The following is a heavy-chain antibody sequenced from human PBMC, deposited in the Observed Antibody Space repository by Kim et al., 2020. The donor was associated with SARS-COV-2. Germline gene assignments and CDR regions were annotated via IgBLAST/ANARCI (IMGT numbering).Heavy chain of an antibody. J-gene: IGHJ6*01. V-gene: IGHV3-74*01. D-gene: IGHD1-1*01. Sequence: GGSLRLSCAASGFTFSSYWMHWVRQAPGKGLVWVSRINSDGSSTNYAASVKGRFTISSDNANNTLFLQINRLRAEDTAFYYCASCAVATTSYYSYGFDV. CDR2: INSDGSST. CDR1: GFTFSSYW. CDR3: ASCAVATTSYYSYGFDV.